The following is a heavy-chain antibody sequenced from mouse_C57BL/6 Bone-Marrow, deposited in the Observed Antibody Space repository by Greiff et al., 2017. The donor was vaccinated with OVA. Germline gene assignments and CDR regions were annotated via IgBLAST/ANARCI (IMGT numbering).Heavy chain of an antibody. CDR2: INPGSGGT. J-gene: IGHJ2*01. Sequence: QVQLQQSGAELVRPGTSVKVSCKASGYAFTNYLIEWVKQRPGQGLEWIGVINPGSGGTNYNEKFKGKATLTADKSSSTAYMQLSSLTSEDSAVYCCARSRGLRGMYFDYWGQGTTLTVSS. CDR3: ARSRGLRGMYFDY. V-gene: IGHV1-54*01. D-gene: IGHD2-4*01. CDR1: GYAFTNYL.